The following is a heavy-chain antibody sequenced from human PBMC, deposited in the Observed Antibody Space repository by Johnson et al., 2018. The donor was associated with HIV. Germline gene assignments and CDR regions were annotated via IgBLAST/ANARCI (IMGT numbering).Heavy chain of an antibody. J-gene: IGHJ3*02. D-gene: IGHD3-10*01. CDR1: GFTFSSYA. Sequence: EKLVESGGGLVQHGGSLRLSCTASGFTFSSYALHWVRQAPGKGLEWVSAISGSGGSTYYADSVKGRVTISRDNAKKSLYLQMNSLRAEETAVYYCARDKGRGAFDIWGQGTMVTVSS. CDR2: ISGSGGST. CDR3: ARDKGRGAFDI. V-gene: IGHV3-23*04.